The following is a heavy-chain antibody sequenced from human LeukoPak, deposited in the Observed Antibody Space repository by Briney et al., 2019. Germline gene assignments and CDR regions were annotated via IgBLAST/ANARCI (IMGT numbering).Heavy chain of an antibody. D-gene: IGHD3-9*01. Sequence: SGGSLRLSCAASEFTVSSNYMTWVRQAPGKGLEWVAVIHKNAITYYADTVKGRFTISRDNSKNMLYLQMNSLRAEDTAVYYCARDHYDILTAPFHAFDIWGQGTMVTVSS. CDR2: IHKNAIT. CDR1: EFTVSSNY. CDR3: ARDHYDILTAPFHAFDI. V-gene: IGHV3-53*01. J-gene: IGHJ3*02.